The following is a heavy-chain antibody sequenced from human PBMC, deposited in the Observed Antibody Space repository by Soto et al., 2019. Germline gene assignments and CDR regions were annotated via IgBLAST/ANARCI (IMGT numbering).Heavy chain of an antibody. J-gene: IGHJ5*02. D-gene: IGHD3-16*01. Sequence: QVHLVQSGAEVKKPGASVKVSCKASGYTFTSYGFAWVRQAPGQGLEWMGWINPYNGNTNYVQKHQGRVTMTTDTPTSTVHMELRSLKSDDTAVYYCARSKHGDWFDPWGQGTLVTVSS. CDR3: ARSKHGDWFDP. V-gene: IGHV1-18*01. CDR1: GYTFTSYG. CDR2: INPYNGNT.